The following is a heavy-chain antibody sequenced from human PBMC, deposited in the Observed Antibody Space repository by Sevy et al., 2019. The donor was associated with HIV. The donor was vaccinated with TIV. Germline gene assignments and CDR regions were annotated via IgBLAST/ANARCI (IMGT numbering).Heavy chain of an antibody. J-gene: IGHJ6*02. D-gene: IGHD3-22*01. Sequence: LSLTCAASGFTFSTYAMSWVRQAPGKGLEWVSVISGSGGDTYYAESVKGRFTISRDNSKNTLYLQMNSLRAEDTAVYYCAKDAYYYDGSGYSMSQWYYGMDVWGQGTTVTVSS. CDR3: AKDAYYYDGSGYSMSQWYYGMDV. V-gene: IGHV3-23*01. CDR2: ISGSGGDT. CDR1: GFTFSTYA.